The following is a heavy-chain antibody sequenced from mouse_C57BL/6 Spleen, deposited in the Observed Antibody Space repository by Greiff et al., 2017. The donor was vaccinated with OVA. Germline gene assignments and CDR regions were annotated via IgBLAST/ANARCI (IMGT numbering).Heavy chain of an antibody. D-gene: IGHD6-1*01. CDR1: GFNFKNTY. V-gene: IGHV14-3*01. J-gene: IGHJ2*01. CDR3: AVASLDY. CDR2: IDPANGNT. Sequence: VQLQQSVAELVRPGASVKLSCTASGFNFKNTYMHWVKQRPEQGLEWIGRIDPANGNTKYAPKFQGKATITADTSSNTAYLQLSSLTSEDTAIYYCAVASLDYWGQGTTLTVSS.